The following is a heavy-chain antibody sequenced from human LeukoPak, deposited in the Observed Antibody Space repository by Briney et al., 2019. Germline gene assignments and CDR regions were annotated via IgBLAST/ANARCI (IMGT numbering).Heavy chain of an antibody. CDR1: GGSISSGGYY. D-gene: IGHD3-22*01. CDR3: ARGAYYDSSGYYVWYFDL. V-gene: IGHV4-31*03. Sequence: PSETLSLTCTVSGGSISSGGYYWSWLRQHPGKGLEWIGYIYYSGSTYYNPSLKSRVTISVDTSKNQFSLKLSSVTAADTAVYYCARGAYYDSSGYYVWYFDLWGRGTLVTVSS. J-gene: IGHJ2*01. CDR2: IYYSGST.